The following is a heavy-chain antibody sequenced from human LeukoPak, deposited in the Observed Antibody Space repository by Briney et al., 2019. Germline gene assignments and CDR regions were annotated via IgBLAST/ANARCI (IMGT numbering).Heavy chain of an antibody. V-gene: IGHV4-59*01. CDR1: GGSISSYY. Sequence: PSETLSLTCTVSGGSISSYYWSWIRQPPGKGLGWIGYIYYSGSTNYNPSLKSRVTISVDTSKNQFSLKLTSVTAADTAVYYCASSLATWGNYFDYSGQGTLVTVSS. CDR3: ASSLATWGNYFDY. CDR2: IYYSGST. J-gene: IGHJ4*02. D-gene: IGHD3-16*01.